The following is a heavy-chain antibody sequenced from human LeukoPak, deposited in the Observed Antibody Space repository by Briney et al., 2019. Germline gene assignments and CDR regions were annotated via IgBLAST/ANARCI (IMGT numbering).Heavy chain of an antibody. CDR3: ANSIDLYH. CDR1: GFTFDDYA. J-gene: IGHJ5*02. D-gene: IGHD1-26*01. V-gene: IGHV3-9*01. Sequence: GGSLRLSCAASGFTFDDYAMHWVRQAPGKGLEWVSGISWNSGSIGYADSVKGRFTISRDNAKNSLYLQMNSLRAEDTALYYCANSIDLYHWGQGTLVTVSS. CDR2: ISWNSGSI.